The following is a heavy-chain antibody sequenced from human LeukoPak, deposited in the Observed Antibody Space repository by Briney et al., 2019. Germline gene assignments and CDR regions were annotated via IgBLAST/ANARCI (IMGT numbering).Heavy chain of an antibody. Sequence: SETLSLTCTVSGGSISSGGYYWSWIRQHPGKGLEWIGYIYYSGSAYYNPSLKSRVTISVDTSKNQFSLKLSSVTAADTAVYYCARVHSSGWCGHRPTGRHLDYWGQGTLVTVSS. CDR2: IYYSGSA. V-gene: IGHV4-31*03. J-gene: IGHJ4*02. CDR1: GGSISSGGYY. D-gene: IGHD6-19*01. CDR3: ARVHSSGWCGHRPTGRHLDY.